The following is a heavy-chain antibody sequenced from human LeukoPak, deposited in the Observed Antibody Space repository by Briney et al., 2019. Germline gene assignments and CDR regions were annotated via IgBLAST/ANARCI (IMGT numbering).Heavy chain of an antibody. J-gene: IGHJ3*02. Sequence: ASVKVSCKASGGTFSSYAISWVRQAPGRGLEWMGGIIPIFGTANYAQKFQGRVTITADESTSTAYMELSSLRSEDTAVYYCARGTYYYDSSGYYYGAFDIWGQGTMVTVSS. V-gene: IGHV1-69*13. CDR1: GGTFSSYA. CDR2: IIPIFGTA. CDR3: ARGTYYYDSSGYYYGAFDI. D-gene: IGHD3-22*01.